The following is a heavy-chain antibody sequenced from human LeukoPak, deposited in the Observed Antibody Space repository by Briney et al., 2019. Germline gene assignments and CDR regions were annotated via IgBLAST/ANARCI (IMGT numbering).Heavy chain of an antibody. D-gene: IGHD6-13*01. J-gene: IGHJ5*02. CDR3: ARAGIAAARVWFDP. Sequence: SSETLSLTCTVSGGSISSYYWSWIRQPPGKGLEWIGYIYYSGSTNHNPSLKSRVTISVDTSKNQFSLKLSSVTAADTAVYYCARAGIAAARVWFDPWGQGTLVTVSS. CDR2: IYYSGST. V-gene: IGHV4-59*01. CDR1: GGSISSYY.